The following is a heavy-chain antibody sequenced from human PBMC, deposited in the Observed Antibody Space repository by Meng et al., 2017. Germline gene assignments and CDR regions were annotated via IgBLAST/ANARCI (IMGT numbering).Heavy chain of an antibody. CDR3: ARGVGYGGNSLYFDY. CDR2: IIPIFGTA. CDR1: GGTFSSYA. D-gene: IGHD4-23*01. J-gene: IGHJ4*02. V-gene: IGHV1-69*06. Sequence: QVQLVESGAGVKKPGSWVNVSCKASGGTFSSYAISWVRQAPGQGLEWMGGIIPIFGTANYAQKFQGRVTITADKSTSTAYMELSSLRSEDTAVYYCARGVGYGGNSLYFDYWGQGTLVTVSS.